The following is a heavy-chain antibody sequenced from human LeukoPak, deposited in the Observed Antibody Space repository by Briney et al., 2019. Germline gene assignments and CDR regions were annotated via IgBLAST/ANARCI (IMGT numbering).Heavy chain of an antibody. V-gene: IGHV3-33*03. Sequence: GWSLRLSCAASGFTFRTYGMYWVRQAPGKGLEWVAMIWNDGGKKNHADSVKGRFTISRDNSKDTLYLQMNSLRAEDTAVYYCAKGEFWTGQAEYFQHWGQGTLVTVSS. D-gene: IGHD3/OR15-3a*01. CDR2: IWNDGGKK. J-gene: IGHJ1*01. CDR3: AKGEFWTGQAEYFQH. CDR1: GFTFRTYG.